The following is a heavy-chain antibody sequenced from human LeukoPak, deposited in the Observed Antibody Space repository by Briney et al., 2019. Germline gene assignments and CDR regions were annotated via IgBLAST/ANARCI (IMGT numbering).Heavy chain of an antibody. CDR2: IHSSGST. V-gene: IGHV4-30-4*01. D-gene: IGHD2-15*01. CDR1: GGSISSDDYY. CDR3: ARVGLLQWGSYFDY. Sequence: PSETLSLTCSVSGGSISSDDYYWSGIRQPPGKGLEWSGYIHSSGSTYHNPSLKSRVSISEDTSKNQFSLRLSSVTAADTAVYYCARVGLLQWGSYFDYWGQGTLVTVSS. J-gene: IGHJ4*02.